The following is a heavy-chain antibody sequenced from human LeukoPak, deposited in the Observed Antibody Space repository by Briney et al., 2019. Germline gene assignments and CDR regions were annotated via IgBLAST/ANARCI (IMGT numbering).Heavy chain of an antibody. CDR1: GDSISNYY. CDR2: IYYSGST. J-gene: IGHJ4*02. D-gene: IGHD6-19*01. V-gene: IGHV4-59*01. CDR3: ARVQTNGWYAYFDY. Sequence: SETLSLTCTVSGDSISNYYWSWIRQPPGKGLEWIGYIYYSGSTNYNPSLKSRVTMSLDTSKNQFSLKLSSVTAADTAVYYCARVQTNGWYAYFDYWGQGTLVTVSS.